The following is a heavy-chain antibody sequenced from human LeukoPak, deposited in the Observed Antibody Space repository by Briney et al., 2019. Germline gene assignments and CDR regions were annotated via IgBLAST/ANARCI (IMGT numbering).Heavy chain of an antibody. CDR2: INWNGGST. D-gene: IGHD3-10*01. CDR3: ARNRDGFGELEYYFDY. Sequence: GGPLRLSCAASGFTFDDYGMSWVRQAPGKGLEWVSGINWNGGSTGYADSVKGRFTISRDNAKNSLYLQMNSLRAEDTALYHCARNRDGFGELEYYFDYWGQGTLVTVSS. J-gene: IGHJ4*02. CDR1: GFTFDDYG. V-gene: IGHV3-20*01.